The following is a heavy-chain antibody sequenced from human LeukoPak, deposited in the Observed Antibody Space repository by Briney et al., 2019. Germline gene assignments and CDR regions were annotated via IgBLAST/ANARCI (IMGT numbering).Heavy chain of an antibody. CDR3: ARHEYSGSYYGLSWFDP. V-gene: IGHV4-39*01. CDR1: GGSISSRGYY. CDR2: IYYSGST. J-gene: IGHJ5*02. Sequence: SETLSLTCTVSGGSISSRGYYWGWIRQPPGTGLEWIASIYYSGSTYYNPSLKSRVTISVDTTKNQLSLKLSSLTAADTAVYYCARHEYSGSYYGLSWFDPWGQGTLVTVSS. D-gene: IGHD1-26*01.